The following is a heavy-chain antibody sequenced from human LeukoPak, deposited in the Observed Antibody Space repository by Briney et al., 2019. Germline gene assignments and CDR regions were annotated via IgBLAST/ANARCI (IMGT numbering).Heavy chain of an antibody. D-gene: IGHD3-16*02. CDR3: ARPHYYDYVWGSYRLPASAFDI. V-gene: IGHV3-11*04. CDR1: GFTFSDYY. Sequence: PGGSLRLSCAASGFTFSDYYMSWIRQAPGKGLEWVSYISSSGSTIYYADSVKGRFTISRDNAKNSLYLQMNSLRAEDTAVYYCARPHYYDYVWGSYRLPASAFDIWGQGTMVTVSS. J-gene: IGHJ3*02. CDR2: ISSSGSTI.